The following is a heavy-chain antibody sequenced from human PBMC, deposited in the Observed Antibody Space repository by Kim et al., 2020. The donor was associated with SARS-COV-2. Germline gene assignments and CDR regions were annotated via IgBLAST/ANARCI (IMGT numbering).Heavy chain of an antibody. D-gene: IGHD2-2*01. CDR1: GFTFSSYA. J-gene: IGHJ6*02. V-gene: IGHV3-23*01. CDR2: ISGSGGST. Sequence: GGSLRLSCAASGFTFSSYAMSWVRQAPGKGLEWVSAISGSGGSTYYADSVKGRFTISRDNSKNTLYLQMNSLRAEDTAVYYCAKSGYCSSTSCYRLAYGMDVWGQGTTVTVSS. CDR3: AKSGYCSSTSCYRLAYGMDV.